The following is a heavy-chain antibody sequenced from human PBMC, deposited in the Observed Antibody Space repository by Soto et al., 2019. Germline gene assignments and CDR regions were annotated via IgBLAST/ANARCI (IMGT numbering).Heavy chain of an antibody. CDR3: AGQRITMVRGVTTFDY. V-gene: IGHV4-31*03. CDR2: IYYRWST. Sequence: QVQLQESGPGLVKPSQTLSLTCTVSGGSISSGGYYWSWIRQHPGKGLEWIGYIYYRWSTYYNPSLKSRVTISVTTAKNQFSLKLSSVTAADTAVYYCAGQRITMVRGVTTFDYWGQGTLVTVSS. J-gene: IGHJ4*02. D-gene: IGHD3-10*01. CDR1: GGSISSGGYY.